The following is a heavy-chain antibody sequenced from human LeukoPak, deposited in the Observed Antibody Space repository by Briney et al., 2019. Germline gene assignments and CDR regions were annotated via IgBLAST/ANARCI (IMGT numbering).Heavy chain of an antibody. Sequence: ETLSLTCTVSGGSISSSSYSWGWIRQPPGKGVEWVANIKQDGSEKYYVDSVKGRFSISRDNAKNSLYLQMNSLRVEDTAVYYCARDVNTIYGRYFDYWGQGTVVAASS. V-gene: IGHV3-7*01. CDR1: GGSISSSSYS. CDR3: ARDVNTIYGRYFDY. J-gene: IGHJ4*02. D-gene: IGHD3-3*01. CDR2: IKQDGSEK.